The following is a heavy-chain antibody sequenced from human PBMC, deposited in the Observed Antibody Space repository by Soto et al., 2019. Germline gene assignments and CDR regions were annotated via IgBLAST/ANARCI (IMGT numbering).Heavy chain of an antibody. Sequence: GASVKVSCKASGYTFTSYGISWVRQAPGQGLEWMGWISAYNGNTNYAQKLQGRVTMTTDTSTSTAYMELRSLRSDDTAVYYCARDHGYYGSGSYPFDYWGQGTLVTAPQ. D-gene: IGHD3-10*01. CDR3: ARDHGYYGSGSYPFDY. CDR2: ISAYNGNT. V-gene: IGHV1-18*01. CDR1: GYTFTSYG. J-gene: IGHJ4*02.